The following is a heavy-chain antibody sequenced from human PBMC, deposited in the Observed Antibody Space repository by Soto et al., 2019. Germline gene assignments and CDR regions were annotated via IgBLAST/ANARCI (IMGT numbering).Heavy chain of an antibody. CDR3: SRVACSNSTCYTRGMEL. D-gene: IGHD2-2*01. J-gene: IGHJ6*02. V-gene: IGHV4-4*07. CDR2: IYRDGTT. Sequence: SETVSLTCTVSCGSISGYYWSCVRQPAGKGLEWVVRIYRDGTTNYSPSLKSRVTMSLDTSKDQFSLPSNSVTAADTAVYYCSRVACSNSTCYTRGMELWGQGTTVTVSS. CDR1: CGSISGYY.